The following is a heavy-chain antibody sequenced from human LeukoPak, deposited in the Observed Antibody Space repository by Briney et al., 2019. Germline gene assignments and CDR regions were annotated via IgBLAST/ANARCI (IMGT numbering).Heavy chain of an antibody. Sequence: GESLKISCKGFGYSITTYWIGWVRQMPGKRLEWMGIIYPGDSDTRYSPSFQGQVTISADKSISTAYLQWSSLKASDSAMYYCARSWVTGYGTVLDYWGQGTLVTVSS. V-gene: IGHV5-51*01. CDR3: ARSWVTGYGTVLDY. J-gene: IGHJ4*02. CDR1: GYSITTYW. CDR2: IYPGDSDT. D-gene: IGHD2-21*02.